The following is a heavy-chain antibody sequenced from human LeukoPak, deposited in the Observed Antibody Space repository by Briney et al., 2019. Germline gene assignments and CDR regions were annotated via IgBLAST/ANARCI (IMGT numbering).Heavy chain of an antibody. CDR2: INPNSGGT. CDR3: ARECVSSEDY. V-gene: IGHV1-2*02. D-gene: IGHD6-6*01. J-gene: IGHJ4*02. Sequence: ASVKVSCQASGYTFTGYHMHWVRQAPGQGLEWMGWINPNSGGTNYAQKFQGRVTMTRDTSISTAYMELSRLRSDDTAVYYCARECVSSEDYWGQGTLVTVSS. CDR1: GYTFTGYH.